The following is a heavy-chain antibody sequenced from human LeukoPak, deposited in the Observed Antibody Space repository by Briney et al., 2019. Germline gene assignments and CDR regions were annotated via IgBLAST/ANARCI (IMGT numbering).Heavy chain of an antibody. CDR1: GFSFSTYG. Sequence: GRSLRLSCAASGFSFSTYGMSWVRQAPGKGPEWVSSVSGSGGSSYYGDSVKGRFTISRDNSKNTLYLQMNSLRVEDTAEYYCAKGHHYDSSDYGRYYYYGMDVWGQGTTVTVSS. J-gene: IGHJ6*02. D-gene: IGHD3-22*01. V-gene: IGHV3-23*01. CDR3: AKGHHYDSSDYGRYYYYGMDV. CDR2: VSGSGGSS.